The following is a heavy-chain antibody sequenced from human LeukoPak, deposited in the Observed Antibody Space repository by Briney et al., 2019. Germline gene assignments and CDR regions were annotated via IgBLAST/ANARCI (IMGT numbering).Heavy chain of an antibody. CDR2: ISSSSSYI. CDR3: ARAWCGGDCYSDYFDY. J-gene: IGHJ4*02. CDR1: GFTFSSYS. V-gene: IGHV3-21*01. Sequence: GGSLRLSCAASGFTFSSYSMNWVRQAPGKGLEWVSSISSSSSYIYYADSVKGRFTISRDNAKNSLYLQMNSLRAEDTAVYYCARAWCGGDCYSDYFDYWGQGTLVTVSS. D-gene: IGHD2-21*02.